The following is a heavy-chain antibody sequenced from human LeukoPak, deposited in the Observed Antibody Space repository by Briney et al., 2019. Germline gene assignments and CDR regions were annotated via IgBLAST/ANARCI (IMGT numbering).Heavy chain of an antibody. CDR3: ASAHGGSGYDRPFDY. CDR1: RFYFSTYD. D-gene: IGHD5-12*01. J-gene: IGHJ4*02. Sequence: GGSLRLSCTASRFYFSTYDMNWIRQVPGKGLEWVSYIDSSGSTTYYAGSVQGRFTISRDNAKNSLYLQMKSLRVEDTAFYYCASAHGGSGYDRPFDYWGQGTLVTVSS. V-gene: IGHV3-48*03. CDR2: IDSSGSTT.